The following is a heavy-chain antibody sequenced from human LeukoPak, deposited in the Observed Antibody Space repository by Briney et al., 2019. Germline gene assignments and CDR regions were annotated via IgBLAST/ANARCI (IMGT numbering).Heavy chain of an antibody. Sequence: SETLSLTCTVSGGSISSGSYYWSWIRHPAGKGLEWLGRIYASGSTNYNPSLKSRVTISVDTSKNQFSLKLSSVTAADTAVYYCARDPTYYYDSSGRNDAFDIWGQGTMVTVSS. CDR3: ARDPTYYYDSSGRNDAFDI. CDR2: IYASGST. CDR1: GGSISSGSYY. V-gene: IGHV4-61*02. D-gene: IGHD3-22*01. J-gene: IGHJ3*02.